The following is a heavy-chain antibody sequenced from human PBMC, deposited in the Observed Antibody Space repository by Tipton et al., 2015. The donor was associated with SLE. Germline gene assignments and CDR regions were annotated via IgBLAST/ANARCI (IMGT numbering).Heavy chain of an antibody. CDR2: MYYSGST. CDR1: GGSISSSSYY. J-gene: IGHJ4*02. Sequence: TLSLTCTVSGGSISSSSYYWDWIRQPPGKGLEWIGSMYYSGSTYYNPSLKSRVTISIDTSKNQFSLKLSSMTAADTAVYYCTRGLPHDFWSAYSLDYWGQGTVVTVSS. D-gene: IGHD3-3*01. V-gene: IGHV4-39*07. CDR3: TRGLPHDFWSAYSLDY.